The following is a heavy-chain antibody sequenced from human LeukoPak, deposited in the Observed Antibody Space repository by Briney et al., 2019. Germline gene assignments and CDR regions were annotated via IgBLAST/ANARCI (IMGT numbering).Heavy chain of an antibody. J-gene: IGHJ5*02. Sequence: SETLSLTCTVSRGSISSYYWSWIRQPPGKGLEGIGYMYYRGNTYYNPSLKSRVTISVDTSKNQFSLKLSSVTAADTAVYYCARHSLTMVRGVLDPWGQGTLVTVSS. V-gene: IGHV4-59*08. CDR2: MYYRGNT. CDR3: ARHSLTMVRGVLDP. D-gene: IGHD3-10*01. CDR1: RGSISSYY.